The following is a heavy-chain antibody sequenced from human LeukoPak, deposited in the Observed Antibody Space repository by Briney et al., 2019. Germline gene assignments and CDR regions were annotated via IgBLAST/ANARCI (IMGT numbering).Heavy chain of an antibody. CDR3: ARDKGHFDVDY. Sequence: SETLSLTCTVSGGSVNNNNYYWVWIRQPPGKGLEWIGSINYSGTTYYNPSLKSRATISVDTSKNQFSLKLSSVTAADTAVYYCARDKGHFDVDYWGQGTLVTVSS. D-gene: IGHD3-9*01. V-gene: IGHV4-39*07. CDR2: INYSGTT. J-gene: IGHJ4*02. CDR1: GGSVNNNNYY.